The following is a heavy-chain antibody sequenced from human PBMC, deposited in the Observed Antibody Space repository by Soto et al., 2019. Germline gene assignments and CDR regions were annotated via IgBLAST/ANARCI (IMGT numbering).Heavy chain of an antibody. Sequence: PGGSLRLSCAASGFTFSNDCMNWVRQGPGKGLEWVSRIISGGTSVNYADSVKGRFTIARDNAKNTLYLEMHSLTAEDTAVYYCARERTSKGWMDVWGQGTSVTVSS. CDR1: GFTFSNDC. J-gene: IGHJ6*02. CDR2: IISGGTSV. V-gene: IGHV3-74*01. D-gene: IGHD2-15*01. CDR3: ARERTSKGWMDV.